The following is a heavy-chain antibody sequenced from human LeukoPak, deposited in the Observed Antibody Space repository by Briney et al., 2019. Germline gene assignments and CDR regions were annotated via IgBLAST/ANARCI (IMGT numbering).Heavy chain of an antibody. CDR3: AGSRPTLAYCGGDCYSAYYFDY. Sequence: PSETLSLTCAVYGGSFSGYYWSWIRQPPGKGLEWIGEINHSGSTSYNPSLTSRVTISVDTSKNQFSLKLSSVTAADTAVYYCAGSRPTLAYCGGDCYSAYYFDYWGQGTLVTVSS. V-gene: IGHV4-34*01. CDR1: GGSFSGYY. J-gene: IGHJ4*02. D-gene: IGHD2-21*02. CDR2: INHSGST.